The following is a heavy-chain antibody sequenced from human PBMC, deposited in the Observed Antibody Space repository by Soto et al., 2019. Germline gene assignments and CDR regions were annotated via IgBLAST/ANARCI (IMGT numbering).Heavy chain of an antibody. V-gene: IGHV3-15*01. CDR2: IKGKSDGGTT. J-gene: IGHJ4*02. CDR1: GLTFNNAW. Sequence: EVHLVEPGGGLVKPGGSLILSCVASGLTFNNAWMTWVRQAPGKGLEWVGRIKGKSDGGTTDYAATVKGRFNISRDDLKNTLYLQMNSLNTEDTAVYYCTTDVELWTTRVLGGVYWGQGNLVTGFS. D-gene: IGHD3-16*01. CDR3: TTDVELWTTRVLGGVY.